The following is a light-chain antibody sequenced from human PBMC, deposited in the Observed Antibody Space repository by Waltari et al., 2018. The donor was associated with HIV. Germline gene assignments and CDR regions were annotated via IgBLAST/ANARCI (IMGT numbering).Light chain of an antibody. CDR2: RNN. CDR3: AAWDDSLSGYV. Sequence: QSVLTQPPSASGTPGQRVTISCSGSSSNIGSNYVYWYQQLPGTAPKLLIYRNNQRPSGVPDRFSGSKSGTSASLAISGLRSEDEAEYYCAAWDDSLSGYVFGFGTKVTVL. CDR1: SSNIGSNY. J-gene: IGLJ1*01. V-gene: IGLV1-47*01.